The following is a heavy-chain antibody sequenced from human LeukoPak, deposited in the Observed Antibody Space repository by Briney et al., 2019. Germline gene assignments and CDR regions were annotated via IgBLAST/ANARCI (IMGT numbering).Heavy chain of an antibody. CDR1: GFTFSDYS. CDR2: IRSRPYGGTT. J-gene: IGHJ4*02. Sequence: PGRSLRLSCTASGFTFSDYSMTWVRQAPGRGLEWVGFIRSRPYGGTTEYAASVKGRFTISRDDSKSIAYLQMSGLKTEDTALYYCTRASYAGSYYTYYFDYWGQGTLVAVSS. D-gene: IGHD1-26*01. CDR3: TRASYAGSYYTYYFDY. V-gene: IGHV3-49*04.